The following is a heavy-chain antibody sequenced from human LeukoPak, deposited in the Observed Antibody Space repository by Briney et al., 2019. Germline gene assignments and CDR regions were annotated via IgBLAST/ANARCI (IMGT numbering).Heavy chain of an antibody. CDR1: GGSISSGSYY. D-gene: IGHD1-26*01. Sequence: PSETLSLTCTVSGGSISSGSYYWSWIRQPAGKGLEWIGRIYTSGSTNYNPSPKSRVTISVDTSKNQFSLKLSSVTAADTAVYYCASGGSSSKSRLVYYFDYWGQGTLVTVSS. J-gene: IGHJ4*02. CDR2: IYTSGST. CDR3: ASGGSSSKSRLVYYFDY. V-gene: IGHV4-61*02.